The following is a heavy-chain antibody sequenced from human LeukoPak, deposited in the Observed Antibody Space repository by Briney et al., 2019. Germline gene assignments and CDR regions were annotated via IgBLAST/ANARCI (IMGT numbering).Heavy chain of an antibody. V-gene: IGHV3-23*01. CDR3: AKDRIAGATTSYYFDY. D-gene: IGHD1-26*01. CDR1: GFTFSSYA. CDR2: ISGSGGST. Sequence: TGGSLRLSCAASGFTFSSYAMSWVRQAPGKGLEWVSAISGSGGSTYYADSVKGRFTISRDNSKNTLYLQMNSLRAEDTAVYYCAKDRIAGATTSYYFDYWGQGTLVTVSS. J-gene: IGHJ4*02.